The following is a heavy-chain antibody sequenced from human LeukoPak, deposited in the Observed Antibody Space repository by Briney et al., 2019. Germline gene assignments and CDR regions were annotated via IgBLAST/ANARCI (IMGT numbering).Heavy chain of an antibody. CDR2: ISSSSSSI. V-gene: IGHV3-48*01. J-gene: IGHJ4*02. CDR3: ARRLDN. CDR1: GFTFSSYS. Sequence: GSLRLSCAASGFTFSSYSMNWVRQAPGKGLEWVSYISSSSSSIYYADSVKGRFTISRDNARKSLYLQMNSLRAEDTAVYYCARRLDNWGQGTLVTVSS.